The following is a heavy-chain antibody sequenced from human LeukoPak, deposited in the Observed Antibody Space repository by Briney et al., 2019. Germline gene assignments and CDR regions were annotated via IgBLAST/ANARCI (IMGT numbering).Heavy chain of an antibody. CDR1: GFTFSRNG. D-gene: IGHD3-16*01. CDR2: IWFDGTKK. J-gene: IGHJ4*02. CDR3: ARDISYGTLDY. V-gene: IGHV3-33*01. Sequence: PGGSLRLSCAASGFTFSRNGMHWVRPAPGKGLEWVAVIWFDGTKKFYADSVKGRFTISRDDSKNTLYLQMNSLRAEDTAAYYCARDISYGTLDYWGQGTLVTVSS.